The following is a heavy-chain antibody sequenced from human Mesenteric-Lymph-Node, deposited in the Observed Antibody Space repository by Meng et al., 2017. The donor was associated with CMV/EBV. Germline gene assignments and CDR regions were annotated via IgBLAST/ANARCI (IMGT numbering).Heavy chain of an antibody. CDR3: ARETYYYDSSGPLHAFDI. CDR1: GGSISSYY. J-gene: IGHJ3*02. D-gene: IGHD3-22*01. V-gene: IGHV4-59*01. Sequence: SETLSLTCTVSGGSISSYYWSWIRQPPGKGLEWIGYIYYSGSTNYNASLKSRVTISVDTSKNQFSLKLSSVTAADTAVYYCARETYYYDSSGPLHAFDIWGQGTMVTVSS. CDR2: IYYSGST.